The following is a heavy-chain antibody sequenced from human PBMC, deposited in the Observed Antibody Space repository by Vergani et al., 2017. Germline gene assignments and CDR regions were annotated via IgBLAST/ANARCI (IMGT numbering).Heavy chain of an antibody. CDR2: INPNSGAT. CDR1: GYTFTGYY. D-gene: IGHD4-23*01. Sequence: QVQLVQSGAEVKKPGASVTVSCKASGYTFTGYYMHWVRQAPGQGLEWMGWINPNSGATNYAQKFQGRVTMTRDTSISTAYMELSRLRSDDTAVYYCAREYGGNSDYWGQGTLVTVSS. CDR3: AREYGGNSDY. V-gene: IGHV1-2*02. J-gene: IGHJ4*02.